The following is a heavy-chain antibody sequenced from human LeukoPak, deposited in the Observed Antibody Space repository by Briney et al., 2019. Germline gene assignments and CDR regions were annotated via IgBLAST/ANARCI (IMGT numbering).Heavy chain of an antibody. CDR3: ARSIQLWEPFDY. CDR2: ISGSGGST. D-gene: IGHD5-18*01. V-gene: IGHV3-23*01. J-gene: IGHJ4*02. Sequence: GGSLRLTCAASGFTFSSYAMSWVRQAPGKGLEWVSAISGSGGSTYYADSVKGRFTISRDNSKNTLYLQMNSLRAEDTAVYYCARSIQLWEPFDYWGQGTLVTVSS. CDR1: GFTFSSYA.